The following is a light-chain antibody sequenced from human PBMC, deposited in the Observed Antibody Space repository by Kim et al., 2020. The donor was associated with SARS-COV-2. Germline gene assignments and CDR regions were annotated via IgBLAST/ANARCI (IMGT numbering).Light chain of an antibody. J-gene: IGLJ1*01. CDR2: LKSDGSH. CDR3: QTWDSGIQV. CDR1: SGHNTYA. Sequence: QPVLTQSPSASASLGPSVKLTCTLSSGHNTYAIAWHQQQPEKGPRFLMKLKSDGSHSKGDGIPDRFSGSSSGAERYLTISSLQSEDEADYYCQTWDSGIQVFGTGTKVTVL. V-gene: IGLV4-69*01.